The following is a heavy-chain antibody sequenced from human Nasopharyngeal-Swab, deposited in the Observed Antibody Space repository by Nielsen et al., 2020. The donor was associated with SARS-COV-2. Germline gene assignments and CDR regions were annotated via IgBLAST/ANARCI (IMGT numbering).Heavy chain of an antibody. CDR3: ARTMSRGVRGPKGWFDP. CDR2: IYYSGST. J-gene: IGHJ5*02. V-gene: IGHV4-31*03. CDR1: GVSISSGGYY. D-gene: IGHD3-10*01. Sequence: SETLSLTCTVSGVSISSGGYYWSWIRQHPGKGLEWIGYIYYSGSTYYNPSLKSRVTISVDTSKNQFSLKLSSVAAADTAVYYCARTMSRGVRGPKGWFDPWGQGTLVTVSS.